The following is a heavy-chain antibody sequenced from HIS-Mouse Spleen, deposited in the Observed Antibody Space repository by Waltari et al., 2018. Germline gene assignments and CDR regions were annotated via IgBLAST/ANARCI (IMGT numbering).Heavy chain of an antibody. CDR1: GGPISSRSYY. CDR2: MYYSGRS. D-gene: IGHD6-13*01. J-gene: IGHJ2*01. V-gene: IGHV4-39*07. CDR3: AKESPYSSGWYGWYFDL. Sequence: QLQVQESGPGLVKPSATLSLTCTVSGGPISSRSYYWGWVRQPPGKGLAWVGSMYYSGRSCYNRSLRSRVPRAVDTSKNQVSLELSSVTAADTAVYYWAKESPYSSGWYGWYFDLWGRGTLVTVSS.